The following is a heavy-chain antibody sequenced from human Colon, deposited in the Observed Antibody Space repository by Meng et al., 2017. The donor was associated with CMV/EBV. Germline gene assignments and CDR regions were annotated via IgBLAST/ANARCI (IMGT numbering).Heavy chain of an antibody. V-gene: IGHV3-30-3*01. Sequence: GGSLRLSCAASGFTFSTYAMHWVRQAPGKGLEWVAMIAYDGSRQFYADSVKGRFTISRDSSRDTLFLQMNSLRADDTAIYYCARERTGYYSECWGQGTLVTVSS. J-gene: IGHJ4*02. CDR3: ARERTGYYSEC. D-gene: IGHD3-9*01. CDR2: IAYDGSRQ. CDR1: GFTFSTYA.